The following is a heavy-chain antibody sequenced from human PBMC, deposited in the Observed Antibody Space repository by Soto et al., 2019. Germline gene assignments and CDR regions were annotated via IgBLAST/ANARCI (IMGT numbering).Heavy chain of an antibody. V-gene: IGHV1-69*02. CDR2: INPILSMS. J-gene: IGHJ4*02. CDR1: GETLPSYF. D-gene: IGHD3-10*01. Sequence: QFQLVQSGVEGKRPGPSLKASCKASGETLPSYFFNWLRQAPGLGLEWMGRINPILSMSNYAQRFQGRVTMTADKSTSTAYMVLNSLRSEDTAMYYCATSYGSGYRAFDYWGQGALVTVSS. CDR3: ATSYGSGYRAFDY.